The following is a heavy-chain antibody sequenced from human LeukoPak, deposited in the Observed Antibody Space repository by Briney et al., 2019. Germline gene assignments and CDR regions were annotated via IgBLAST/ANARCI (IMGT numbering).Heavy chain of an antibody. CDR1: GFTFTSYD. Sequence: PGGSLRLSCVISGFTFTSYDFNWVRQAPGKGLEWVSYISNGGGTIYYADSVKGRFTISRDNVKNSVFLQMNTLRAEDTAVYYCVRDSYMFGSDYWGQGTLVTVSS. D-gene: IGHD3-10*02. V-gene: IGHV3-48*03. J-gene: IGHJ4*02. CDR2: ISNGGGTI. CDR3: VRDSYMFGSDY.